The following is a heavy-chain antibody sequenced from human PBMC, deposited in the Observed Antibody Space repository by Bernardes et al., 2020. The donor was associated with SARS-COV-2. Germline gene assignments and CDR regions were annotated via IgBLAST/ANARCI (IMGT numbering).Heavy chain of an antibody. D-gene: IGHD3-10*01. CDR2: IYPGDSDT. CDR1: GYSFTSYW. CDR3: ARVMVRGVIINDAFDI. Sequence: GDSLKISCKGSGYSFTSYWIGWVRQMPGKGLEWMGIIYPGDSDTRYSPSFQGQVTISRDDAKNSLYLQMNSLRAEDTAVYYCARVMVRGVIINDAFDIWGQGTMVTVSS. J-gene: IGHJ3*02. V-gene: IGHV5-51*01.